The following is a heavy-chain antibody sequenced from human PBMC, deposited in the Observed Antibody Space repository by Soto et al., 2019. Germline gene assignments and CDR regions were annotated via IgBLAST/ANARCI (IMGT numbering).Heavy chain of an antibody. CDR2: IYYSGST. V-gene: IGHV4-61*01. CDR3: AIFYGPGPYYYGMAV. Sequence: SETLSLTCTVSGGSVSSGSYYWSWIRQPPGKGLEWIGYIYYSGSTNYNPSLKSRVTISVDTSKNQFSLKLSSFTAADTAVYSCAIFYGPGPYYYGMAVWGHGTTATVS. D-gene: IGHD4-17*01. J-gene: IGHJ6*02. CDR1: GGSVSSGSYY.